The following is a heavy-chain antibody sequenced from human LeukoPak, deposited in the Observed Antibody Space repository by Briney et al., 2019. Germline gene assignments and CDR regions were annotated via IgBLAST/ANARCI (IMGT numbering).Heavy chain of an antibody. D-gene: IGHD6-13*01. CDR3: AKARGPYSSSWLYDY. J-gene: IGHJ4*02. Sequence: GGSLRLSCAASGFTFSSYAMSWVRQAPGKGLEWVSAISGSGGSTYYADSVKGRFTISRDNSKNTLYLQMNSLRAEDTAVYYCAKARGPYSSSWLYDYWGRGTLVTVSS. CDR1: GFTFSSYA. V-gene: IGHV3-23*01. CDR2: ISGSGGST.